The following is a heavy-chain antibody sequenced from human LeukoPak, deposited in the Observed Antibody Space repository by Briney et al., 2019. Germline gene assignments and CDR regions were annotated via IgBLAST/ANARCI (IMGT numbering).Heavy chain of an antibody. CDR3: ARDQGDPGGFDP. Sequence: ASVKVSCKASGYTFTGYYMHWVRQAPGQGLEWMGIINPSGGSTSYAQKFQGRVTMTRDTSTSTVYMELSSLRSEDTAVYYCARDQGDPGGFDPWGQGTLVTVSS. J-gene: IGHJ5*02. CDR2: INPSGGST. D-gene: IGHD3-16*01. CDR1: GYTFTGYY. V-gene: IGHV1-46*01.